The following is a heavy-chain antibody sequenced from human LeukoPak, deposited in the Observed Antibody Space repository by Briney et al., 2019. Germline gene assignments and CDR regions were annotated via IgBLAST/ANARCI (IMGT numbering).Heavy chain of an antibody. J-gene: IGHJ3*02. CDR1: GGSINNHY. V-gene: IGHV4-4*08. CDR3: ATNRGGTYDRPFDI. CDR2: IHSTGTT. Sequence: AETLSLTCIVSGGSINNHYWTWIREPPGKGGEWIGDIHSTGTTKYNPSLKSRVTISVDTSKNQFSLYLTSVTATDTAVYFCATNRGGTYDRPFDIWGQGTMVTVSS. D-gene: IGHD1-26*01.